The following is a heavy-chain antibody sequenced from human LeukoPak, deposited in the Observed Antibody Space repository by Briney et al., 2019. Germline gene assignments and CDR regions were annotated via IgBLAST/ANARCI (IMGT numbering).Heavy chain of an antibody. D-gene: IGHD3-22*01. Sequence: SEILSLTCTVSGASISSSSYYWRWIRQPPGKDLEWIGSIYSSGSTYYNPSLKSRITMSVDTSKNQFSLKLSSVTAADTAMYYCARHDAIISMIVGERPFEIWGQGTMVTACS. CDR1: GASISSSSYY. J-gene: IGHJ3*02. V-gene: IGHV4-39*01. CDR3: ARHDAIISMIVGERPFEI. CDR2: IYSSGST.